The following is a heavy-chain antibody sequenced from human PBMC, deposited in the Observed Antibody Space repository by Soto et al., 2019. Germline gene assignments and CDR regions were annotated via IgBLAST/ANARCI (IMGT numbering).Heavy chain of an antibody. V-gene: IGHV3-23*01. J-gene: IGHJ6*02. CDR3: ARDTGLVDYGGNSDYYGMDV. CDR1: GFTFSSYA. CDR2: ISGSDGST. Sequence: GGSLRLSCAASGFTFSSYAMNWVRQAPGKGLEWVSVISGSDGSTYYAESVKGRFTISRDNAKNSLYLQMNSLRAEDTAVYYCARDTGLVDYGGNSDYYGMDVWGQGTTVTVSS. D-gene: IGHD4-17*01.